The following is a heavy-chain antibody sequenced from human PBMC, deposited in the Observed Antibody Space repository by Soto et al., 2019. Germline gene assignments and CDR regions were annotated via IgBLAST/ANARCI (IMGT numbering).Heavy chain of an antibody. J-gene: IGHJ4*02. CDR3: ARGDYGTGGYPFPYFDY. CDR1: GYSFTGYY. V-gene: IGHV1-2*02. D-gene: IGHD2-8*02. CDR2: INPDSGAT. Sequence: HEHLVQSGAEVKRPGASLKVSCKASGYSFTGYYIHWVRQAPGQGLEWMGWINPDSGATNYAQNLQGRATLTSDTSISTASMDLTSLTSDDPAVYYCARGDYGTGGYPFPYFDYWGQGTLVIVSS.